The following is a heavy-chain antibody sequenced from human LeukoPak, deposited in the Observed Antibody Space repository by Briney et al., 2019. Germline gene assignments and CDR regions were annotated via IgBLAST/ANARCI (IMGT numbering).Heavy chain of an antibody. CDR2: INHSGST. Sequence: SETLSLTCAVYGGSFSGYYWSWLRQPPGKGLEWIGEINHSGSTNSNPSLKSRVTISVDTSKNQFSLKLSSVTAADTAVYYCARGVRTIFGVVIIRDYFDYWGQGTLVTVSS. D-gene: IGHD3-3*01. CDR3: ARGVRTIFGVVIIRDYFDY. J-gene: IGHJ4*02. CDR1: GGSFSGYY. V-gene: IGHV4-34*01.